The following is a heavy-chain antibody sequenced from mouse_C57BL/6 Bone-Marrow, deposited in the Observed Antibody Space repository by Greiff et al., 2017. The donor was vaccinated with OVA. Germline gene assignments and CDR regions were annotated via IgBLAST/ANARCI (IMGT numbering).Heavy chain of an antibody. CDR3: ARGGYWTYWCCDV. D-gene: IGHD2-3*01. Sequence: VQLQQSGPVLVKPGASVKMSCKASGYTFTDYYMNWVKQSHGKSLEWIGVINPYNGGTSYNQKFKGKATLTVDTSSSTAYMELNSLTSEDSAVYYCARGGYWTYWCCDVWGTGTTVTVSS. CDR2: INPYNGGT. CDR1: GYTFTDYY. V-gene: IGHV1-19*01. J-gene: IGHJ1*03.